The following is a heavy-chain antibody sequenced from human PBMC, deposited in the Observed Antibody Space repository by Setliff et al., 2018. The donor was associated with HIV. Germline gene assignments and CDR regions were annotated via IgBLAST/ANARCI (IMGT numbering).Heavy chain of an antibody. J-gene: IGHJ6*02. Sequence: GGSLRLSCAASGFSFSDYYMSWIRQAPGKGLEWLSYISNTRTYTNYAHSVKGRFTISRDNAKNTLYFQMNSLRAEDTAVYYCAREEGGLYGMDVWGQGTTVTVSS. CDR3: AREEGGLYGMDV. V-gene: IGHV3-11*06. CDR1: GFSFSDYY. D-gene: IGHD3-16*01. CDR2: ISNTRTYT.